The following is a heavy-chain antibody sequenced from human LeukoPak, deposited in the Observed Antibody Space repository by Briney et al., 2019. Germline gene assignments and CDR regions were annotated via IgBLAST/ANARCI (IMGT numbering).Heavy chain of an antibody. V-gene: IGHV4-59*01. CDR3: ARVPIAVADNAFDI. CDR1: GGSFSGYY. J-gene: IGHJ3*02. D-gene: IGHD6-19*01. CDR2: IYYSGST. Sequence: PSETLSLTCAVYGGSFSGYYWSWIRQPPGKGLEWIGYIYYSGSTNYNPSLKSRVTISVDTSKNQFSLKLSSVTAADTAVYYCARVPIAVADNAFDIWGQGTMVTVSS.